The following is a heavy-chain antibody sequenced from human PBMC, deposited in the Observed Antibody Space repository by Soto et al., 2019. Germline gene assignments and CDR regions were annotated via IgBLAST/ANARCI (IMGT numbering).Heavy chain of an antibody. CDR1: GGSISSGDYY. CDR2: IYYSGST. D-gene: IGHD6-13*01. Sequence: SETLSLTCTVSGGSISSGDYYWSWIRQPPGKCLAWIGYIYYSGSTYYNPSLKSRVTISVDTSKNQFSLKLRSVTAADTAVYYCARGGAAANFDYWGQGTLVTVSS. CDR3: ARGGAAANFDY. V-gene: IGHV4-30-4*01. J-gene: IGHJ4*02.